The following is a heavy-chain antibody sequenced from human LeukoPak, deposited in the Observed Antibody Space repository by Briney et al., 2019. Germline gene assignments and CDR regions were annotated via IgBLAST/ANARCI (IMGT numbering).Heavy chain of an antibody. Sequence: GGSLRLSCAASGFTFSSYGMHWVRQAPGKGLEWVAVISYDGSNKYYADSVKGRFTISRDNSKNTLYLQMNSLRAEDTAVYYCAKDQGDFWSGYYYWGQGTLVTVSS. D-gene: IGHD3-3*01. CDR2: ISYDGSNK. CDR1: GFTFSSYG. CDR3: AKDQGDFWSGYYY. V-gene: IGHV3-30*18. J-gene: IGHJ4*02.